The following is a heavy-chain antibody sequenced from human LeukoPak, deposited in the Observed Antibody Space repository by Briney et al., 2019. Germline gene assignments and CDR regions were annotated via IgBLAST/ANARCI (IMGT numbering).Heavy chain of an antibody. D-gene: IGHD3-3*01. CDR1: GYTFTSYG. Sequence: GASVKVSCKASGYTFTSYGISWVRQAPGQGLEWMGWISAYNGNTNYAQKLQGRVTMTTDTSTSTAYMELGSLRSDDTAVYYCARDESATYYDFWSGYEFDYWGQGTLVTVSS. CDR3: ARDESATYYDFWSGYEFDY. J-gene: IGHJ4*02. CDR2: ISAYNGNT. V-gene: IGHV1-18*01.